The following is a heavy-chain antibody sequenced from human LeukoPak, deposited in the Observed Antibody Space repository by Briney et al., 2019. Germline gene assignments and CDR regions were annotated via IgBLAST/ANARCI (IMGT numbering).Heavy chain of an antibody. J-gene: IGHJ4*02. Sequence: PGGSLRLSCAASGFSLRGYWMTWVRQAPGKGLEWVANIKDDGSRKHDVDSARGRFTISRDNAKNSLYLDMNSLRAEDTAVYYCARECIEGYSESSGYDLWGQGTLVTVSS. CDR1: GFSLRGYW. CDR3: ARECIEGYSESSGYDL. D-gene: IGHD3-22*01. V-gene: IGHV3-7*01. CDR2: IKDDGSRK.